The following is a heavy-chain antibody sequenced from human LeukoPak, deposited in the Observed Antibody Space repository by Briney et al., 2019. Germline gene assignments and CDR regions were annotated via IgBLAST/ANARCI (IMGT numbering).Heavy chain of an antibody. D-gene: IGHD2-2*03. V-gene: IGHV1-18*01. Sequence: GASVKVSCKASGYTFTTYAMNWVRQAPGQGLEWMGWISAYNGNTNYAQKLQGRVTMTTDTSTSTAYMELRSLRSDDTAVYYCARELDSKVYYYYYYMDVWGKGTTVTVSS. CDR3: ARELDSKVYYYYYYMDV. CDR1: GYTFTTYA. J-gene: IGHJ6*03. CDR2: ISAYNGNT.